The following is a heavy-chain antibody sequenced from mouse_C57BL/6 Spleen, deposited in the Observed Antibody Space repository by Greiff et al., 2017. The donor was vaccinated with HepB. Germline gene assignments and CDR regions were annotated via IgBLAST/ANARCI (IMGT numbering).Heavy chain of an antibody. V-gene: IGHV1-76*01. Sequence: QVQLQQSGAELGRPGASVKLSWKASGYTFPDYYTNWVKQRTGQGLEWIARNYPVSGNTYYDEKFKGKATLTAVKYSSTAYMQLSSLSAEDSAFYFCAINYDYDTGRFDYWSQVTALTVS. CDR3: AINYDYDTGRFDY. J-gene: IGHJ2*01. D-gene: IGHD2-4*01. CDR2: NYPVSGNT. CDR1: GYTFPDYY.